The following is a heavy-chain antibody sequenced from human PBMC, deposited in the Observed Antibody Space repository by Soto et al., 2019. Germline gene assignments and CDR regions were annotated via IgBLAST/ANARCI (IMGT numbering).Heavy chain of an antibody. CDR2: IWHDGRNK. CDR3: ASRSPALDY. CDR1: GFSFSRFG. J-gene: IGHJ4*02. V-gene: IGHV3-33*01. Sequence: GGSLRLSCAASGFSFSRFGMHWVRQAPGKGLEWVAVIWHDGRNKFYADFVKGRFTISRDNSKNTLYLQMNSLRAEDTAVYYCASRSPALDYWGQGTLVTVSS. D-gene: IGHD2-2*01.